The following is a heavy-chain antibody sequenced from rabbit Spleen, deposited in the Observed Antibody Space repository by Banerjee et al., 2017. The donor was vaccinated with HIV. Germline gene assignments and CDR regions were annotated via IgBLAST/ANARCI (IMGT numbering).Heavy chain of an antibody. D-gene: IGHD1-1*01. J-gene: IGHJ4*01. Sequence: QLKESGGGLVQPGGSLKLSCKASGFDFNSYYMSWVRQAPGKGLEWIGYIDPVFGSTYYTSSVNGRFTISSHNAQNTLYLQLNSLTAADTATYFCVRGASSSGYYSLWGPGTLVTVS. CDR1: GFDFNSYY. CDR2: IDPVFGST. V-gene: IGHV1S7*01. CDR3: VRGASSSGYYSL.